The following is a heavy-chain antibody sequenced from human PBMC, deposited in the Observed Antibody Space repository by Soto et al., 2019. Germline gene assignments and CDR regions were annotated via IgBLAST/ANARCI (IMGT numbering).Heavy chain of an antibody. CDR1: GGTFSSYA. CDR2: IIPIFGTA. Sequence: EASVKVSCKASGGTFSSYAISWVRQAPGQGLEWMGGIIPIFGTANYAQKFQGRVTITADESTSTAYMELSSLRSEDTAVYYCARASLEYSSSSSSYYYYGMDVWGQGTTVTVSS. J-gene: IGHJ6*02. CDR3: ARASLEYSSSSSSYYYYGMDV. D-gene: IGHD6-6*01. V-gene: IGHV1-69*13.